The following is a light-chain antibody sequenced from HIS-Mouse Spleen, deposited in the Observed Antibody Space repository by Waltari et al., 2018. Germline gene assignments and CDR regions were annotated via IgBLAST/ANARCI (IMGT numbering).Light chain of an antibody. CDR3: SSYTSSSTVV. V-gene: IGLV2-14*03. CDR1: SSDGGGYNY. J-gene: IGLJ2*01. CDR2: DVS. Sequence: QSALTQPASVSASPGQSITISCPGTSSDGGGYNYVSWYQQHPGKAPKLMIYDVSNRPSGVSNRFSGSKSGNTASLTISGLQAEDEADYYCSSYTSSSTVVFGGGTKLTVL.